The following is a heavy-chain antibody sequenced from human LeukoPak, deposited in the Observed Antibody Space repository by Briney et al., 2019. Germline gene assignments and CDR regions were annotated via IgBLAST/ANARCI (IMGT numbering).Heavy chain of an antibody. V-gene: IGHV3-20*04. CDR1: GFTFDYYS. Sequence: GGSLRLSCAASGFTFDYYSLSWVRQVPGKGLEWVSGLNWNGGSTGYADSVKGRFTISRDNAKNSLYLQMNSLRAEDTALYYCASAGLTYGSGSYFVYWGQGTLVTVSS. CDR2: LNWNGGST. CDR3: ASAGLTYGSGSYFVY. J-gene: IGHJ4*02. D-gene: IGHD3-10*01.